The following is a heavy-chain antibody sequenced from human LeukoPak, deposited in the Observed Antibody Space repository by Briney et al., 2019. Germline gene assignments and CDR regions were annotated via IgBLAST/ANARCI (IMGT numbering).Heavy chain of an antibody. V-gene: IGHV3-23*01. CDR2: ISGSGGST. J-gene: IGHJ3*02. CDR1: GFTFSSYA. D-gene: IGHD6-19*01. CDR3: AKDHSSAWVYDAFDS. Sequence: GGSLRLSCAASGFTFSSYAMSWVRQAPGKGLEWVSAISGSGGSTYYTDSVKGRFTISRDNSKNTLYLQMHSLRDGDTAVYYCAKDHSSAWVYDAFDSWGQGTMVTVSS.